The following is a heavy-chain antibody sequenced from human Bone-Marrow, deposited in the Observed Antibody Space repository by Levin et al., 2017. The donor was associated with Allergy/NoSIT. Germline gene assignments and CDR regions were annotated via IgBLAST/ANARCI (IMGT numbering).Heavy chain of an antibody. V-gene: IGHV1-69*04. D-gene: IGHD3-9*01. CDR2: IIPILGIA. CDR1: GGTFSSYA. Sequence: SVKVSCKASGGTFSSYAISWVRQAPGQGLEWMGRIIPILGIANYAQKFQGRVTITADKSTSTAYMELSSLRSEDTAVYYCARDPVIYFDWLLYLPVYYYYGMDVWGQGTTVTVSS. J-gene: IGHJ6*02. CDR3: ARDPVIYFDWLLYLPVYYYYGMDV.